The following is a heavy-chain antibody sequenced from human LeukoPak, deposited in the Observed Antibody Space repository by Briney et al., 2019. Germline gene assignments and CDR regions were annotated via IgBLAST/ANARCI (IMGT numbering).Heavy chain of an antibody. V-gene: IGHV3-33*01. J-gene: IGHJ4*02. D-gene: IGHD3-10*01. CDR3: ARFSGSYWDY. Sequence: PGGSLRLSCAASGFTFSSHGMHWVRQAPGKGLEWVAVIWYDGSNKYYADSVKGRFTISRDNSENTLYLQMNSLRAEDTAVYNCARFSGSYWDYWGQGTLVTVSS. CDR1: GFTFSSHG. CDR2: IWYDGSNK.